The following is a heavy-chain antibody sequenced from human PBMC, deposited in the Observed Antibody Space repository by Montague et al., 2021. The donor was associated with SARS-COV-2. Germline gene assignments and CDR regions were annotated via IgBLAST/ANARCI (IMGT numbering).Heavy chain of an antibody. CDR1: GTSIRSGGYY. V-gene: IGHV4-31*03. Sequence: TLSLTCTVSGTSIRSGGYYWTWIRQPPGKGLEWIGYIFHTGRAYYNPSLETRVNMSVDTSNNLFSLRLSSVTAADTAIYLCARVRLFYYLDYWGQGTLVTVSS. CDR3: ARVRLFYYLDY. D-gene: IGHD2/OR15-2a*01. CDR2: IFHTGRA. J-gene: IGHJ4*02.